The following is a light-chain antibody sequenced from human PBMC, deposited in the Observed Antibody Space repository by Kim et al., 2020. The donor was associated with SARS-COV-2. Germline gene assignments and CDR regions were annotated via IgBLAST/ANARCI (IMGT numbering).Light chain of an antibody. CDR3: MDWRSSSLV. CDR1: SDINVARYR. CDR2: YKSDADK. Sequence: LKCTLHSDINVARYRIKWDQQKPGRPPRYLLRYKSDADKHQGSGVPIRFSGSKDTSANAGILLISGLQSDDEDEYYNMDWRSSSLVFGGGTKLTVL. V-gene: IGLV5-45*02. J-gene: IGLJ3*02.